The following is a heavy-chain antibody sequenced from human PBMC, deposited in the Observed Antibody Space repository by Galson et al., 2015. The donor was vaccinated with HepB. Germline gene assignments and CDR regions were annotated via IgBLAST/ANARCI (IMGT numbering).Heavy chain of an antibody. CDR3: CELGDTDY. J-gene: IGHJ4*02. CDR1: GFTFSSYV. Sequence: SLRLSCAASGFTFSSYVINWVRQAPGKGLEWVSAISGSGGSTYYADSVKGRFTISRDNSKNTLYLQMNSLSAEDTAVYHCCELGDTDYWGQGTLVTVSS. D-gene: IGHD5-18*01. V-gene: IGHV3-23*01. CDR2: ISGSGGST.